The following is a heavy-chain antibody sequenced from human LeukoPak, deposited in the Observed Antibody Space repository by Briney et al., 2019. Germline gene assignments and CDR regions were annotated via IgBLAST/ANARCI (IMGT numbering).Heavy chain of an antibody. D-gene: IGHD6-19*01. CDR2: IYYSGST. J-gene: IGHJ4*02. CDR3: AREGVAVAGTDY. V-gene: IGHV4-39*02. CDR1: GGSISSSSYY. Sequence: PSETLSLTCTVSGGSISSSSYYWGWIRQPPGKGLEWIGSIYYSGSTYYNPSLKSRVTISVDTSKNQFSLKLSSVTAADTAVYYRAREGVAVAGTDYWGQGTLVTVSS.